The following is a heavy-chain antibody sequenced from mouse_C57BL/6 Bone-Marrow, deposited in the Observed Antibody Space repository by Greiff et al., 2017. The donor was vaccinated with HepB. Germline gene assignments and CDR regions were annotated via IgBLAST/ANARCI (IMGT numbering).Heavy chain of an antibody. D-gene: IGHD1-1*01. CDR2: IYPRSGNT. CDR3: ARLGYYYGTWFAY. V-gene: IGHV1-81*01. CDR1: GYTFTSYG. Sequence: VKLMESGAELARPGASVKLSCKASGYTFTSYGISWVKQRTGQGLEWIGEIYPRSGNTYYNEKFKGKATLTADKSSSTAYMELRSLTSEDSAVYFCARLGYYYGTWFAYWGQGTLVTVSA. J-gene: IGHJ3*01.